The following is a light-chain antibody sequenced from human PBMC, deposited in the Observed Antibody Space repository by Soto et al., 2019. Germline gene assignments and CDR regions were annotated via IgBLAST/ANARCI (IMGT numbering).Light chain of an antibody. J-gene: IGKJ1*01. CDR3: QQYDRSPWT. CDR1: QSVSDNY. CDR2: GAS. Sequence: EMVVTQSPDTLSLSPGERVTLFCRASQSVSDNYLAWYQQKPGQAPRLLIYGASNRATGIPDRFTGAGSGTDFTLTIRRLEPEDFAVYYCQQYDRSPWTVGQGTKVDIK. V-gene: IGKV3-20*01.